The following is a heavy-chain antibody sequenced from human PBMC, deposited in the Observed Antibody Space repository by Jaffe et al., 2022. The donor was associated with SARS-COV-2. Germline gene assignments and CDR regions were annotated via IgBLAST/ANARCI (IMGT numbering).Heavy chain of an antibody. CDR1: GFTFSAYW. J-gene: IGHJ4*02. D-gene: IGHD3-9*01. CDR2: INSGGSEA. CDR3: VRDQGSGLSLNY. V-gene: IGHV3-74*01. Sequence: EVQLVESGGGLVQPGGSLRLSCAASGFTFSAYWMHWVRQAPGKGLNWVSRINSGGSEAIYADSVKGRFTISRDNAKNTLYLQMNSLRAEDTAVYYCVRDQGSGLSLNYWGQGTLVIVSS.